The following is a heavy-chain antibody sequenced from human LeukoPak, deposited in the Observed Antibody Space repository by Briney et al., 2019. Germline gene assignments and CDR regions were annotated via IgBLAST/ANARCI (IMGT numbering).Heavy chain of an antibody. J-gene: IGHJ4*02. Sequence: GASVKVSCKASGYTFTSYGISGVRQAPGQGLAWMGWNSAYNGNTNYAQKHQGRVTMTTDTSTSTAYVELRSLRSDDTAVYYCARGGWELRRFDFDYWGQGTLVTVSS. CDR2: NSAYNGNT. V-gene: IGHV1-18*01. CDR1: GYTFTSYG. D-gene: IGHD1-26*01. CDR3: ARGGWELRRFDFDY.